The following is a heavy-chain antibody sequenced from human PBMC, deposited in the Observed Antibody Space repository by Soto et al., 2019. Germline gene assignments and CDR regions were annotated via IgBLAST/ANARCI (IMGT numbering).Heavy chain of an antibody. D-gene: IGHD6-19*01. CDR2: IYGGGTT. CDR1: GFTFSSYA. CDR3: VQTTGWPGFDF. Sequence: SLRLSCAASGFTFSSYAISWVRQAPGKGLEWVSVIYGGGTTYYADSVKGRFTISRDNSKNTLYLQVNSLRAEDTAVYYCVQTTGWPGFDFWGQGTLVTVS. V-gene: IGHV3-53*01. J-gene: IGHJ4*02.